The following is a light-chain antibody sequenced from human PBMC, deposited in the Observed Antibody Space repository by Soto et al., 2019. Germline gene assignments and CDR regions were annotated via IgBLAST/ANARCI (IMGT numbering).Light chain of an antibody. CDR3: QQYYNWPPYT. CDR1: QSVSSN. J-gene: IGKJ2*01. V-gene: IGKV3-15*01. Sequence: EIVMTQSPATLSVSPGERATLSCRASQSVSSNLAWYQQKPGQAPRLLIYGASTRATVIPARFSGSGSGTESTLTISSLQSEDFAVYYCQQYYNWPPYTFGQGTKLEIK. CDR2: GAS.